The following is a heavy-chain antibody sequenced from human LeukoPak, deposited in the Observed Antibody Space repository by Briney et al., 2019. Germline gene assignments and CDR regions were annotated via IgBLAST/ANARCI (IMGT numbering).Heavy chain of an antibody. CDR1: GFTFSSYA. D-gene: IGHD3-16*02. J-gene: IGHJ3*02. Sequence: GGSLRLSCAASGFTFSSYAMSWVRQAPGKVLEWVSAISGSGGSTYYADSVKGRFTISRDNSKNTLYLQMNSLRAEDTAVYYCAKGGYDYVWGSYRYTSSSAFDIWGQGTMVTVSS. V-gene: IGHV3-23*01. CDR3: AKGGYDYVWGSYRYTSSSAFDI. CDR2: ISGSGGST.